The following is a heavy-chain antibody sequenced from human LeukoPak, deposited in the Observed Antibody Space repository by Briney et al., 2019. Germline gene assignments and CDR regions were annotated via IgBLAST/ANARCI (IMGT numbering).Heavy chain of an antibody. J-gene: IGHJ4*02. V-gene: IGHV3-23*01. Sequence: GGSLRLSCAASGFTFSSYAMSWVRQAPGKGLEWVSAISGSGGSTYYADSVKGRFTISRDNSRNTLYLQMNSLRAEDTAVYYCAKRDHVLLWIGDPFDYWGQGTLVTVSS. CDR3: AKRDHVLLWIGDPFDY. CDR1: GFTFSSYA. CDR2: ISGSGGST. D-gene: IGHD3-10*01.